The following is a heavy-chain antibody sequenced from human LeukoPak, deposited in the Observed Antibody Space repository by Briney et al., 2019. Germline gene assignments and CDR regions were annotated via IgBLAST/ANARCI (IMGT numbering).Heavy chain of an antibody. J-gene: IGHJ4*02. D-gene: IGHD1-26*01. CDR1: GFTFSRYW. CDR2: IKSDGSST. Sequence: GGSLRLSCAASGFTFSRYWMHWVRQAPGKGLVWVSCIKSDGSSTSIADSAKGRFTISRDNAKNTVYLQVNSLRAEDTAVYYCVRDNRSYNFDYWGQGTLVTVSS. V-gene: IGHV3-74*01. CDR3: VRDNRSYNFDY.